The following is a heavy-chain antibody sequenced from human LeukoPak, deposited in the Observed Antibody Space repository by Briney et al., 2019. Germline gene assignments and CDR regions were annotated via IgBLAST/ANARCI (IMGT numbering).Heavy chain of an antibody. CDR2: IYHSGNT. Sequence: SETLSLTCTVSGFSISTNYYWGWIRQPPGKGLEWIGSIYHSGNTYYNPSLKSRVTISVDTSKNQFSLKLSSVIAADTAVYYCARGIPRGVWFDPWGQGTLVTVSS. CDR3: ARGIPRGVWFDP. CDR1: GFSISTNYY. V-gene: IGHV4-38-2*02. D-gene: IGHD3-16*01. J-gene: IGHJ5*02.